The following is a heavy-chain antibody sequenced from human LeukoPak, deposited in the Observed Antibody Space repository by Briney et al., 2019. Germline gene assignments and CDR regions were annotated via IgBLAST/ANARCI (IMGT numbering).Heavy chain of an antibody. D-gene: IGHD6-13*01. CDR3: ARDATIAADQFDY. Sequence: ASVKVSCKASGYTFTGYYMHWVRQAPGQGPEWMGWINPNSGGTNYAQKFQGRVTMTRDTSISTAYMELSRLRSDDTAVYYCARDATIAADQFDYWGQGTLVTVSS. V-gene: IGHV1-2*02. J-gene: IGHJ4*02. CDR1: GYTFTGYY. CDR2: INPNSGGT.